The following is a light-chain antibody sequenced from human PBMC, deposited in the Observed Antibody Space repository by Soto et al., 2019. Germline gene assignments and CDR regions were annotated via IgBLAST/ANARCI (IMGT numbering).Light chain of an antibody. CDR3: QQYGNSPLT. CDR1: QNVRSDY. Sequence: IVSTQSPATLSLSPGDRATLSCRASQNVRSDYFAWYQQKPGQAPRVIIFGVSTRASATPDRFRGGVSATYFTLTISRLEPEDFALYYCQQYGNSPLTFGGGTKVDIK. V-gene: IGKV3-20*01. J-gene: IGKJ4*01. CDR2: GVS.